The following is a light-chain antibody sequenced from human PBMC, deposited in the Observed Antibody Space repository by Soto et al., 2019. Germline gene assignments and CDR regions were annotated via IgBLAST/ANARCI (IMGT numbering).Light chain of an antibody. J-gene: IGLJ1*01. CDR2: DVS. Sequence: QSARTQPRSVSGSPGQSVTISCTGTSSDVGGFSYVSWYQQYPGKAPKLILYDVSQRPSGVPDRFPGSKSGNTASLTISGLLAEDEAVFYCCSYSGRYTSVFGTGTKVTVL. CDR3: CSYSGRYTSV. V-gene: IGLV2-11*01. CDR1: SSDVGGFSY.